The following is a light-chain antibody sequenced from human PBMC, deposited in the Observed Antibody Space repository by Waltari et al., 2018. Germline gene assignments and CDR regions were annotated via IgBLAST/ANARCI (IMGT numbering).Light chain of an antibody. J-gene: IGKJ1*01. V-gene: IGKV2-28*01. CDR1: QSLLHSNGYNY. CDR3: MQSLQALWT. Sequence: DIVVTQSPLSLPVTPGEPASISCRSSQSLLHSNGYNYLDWYLQKPGQSPQLLISLGSNRASGVPDRFSGTGSGTDFTLKINRVQAEEVGVYYCMQSLQALWTFGQGTKVDIK. CDR2: LGS.